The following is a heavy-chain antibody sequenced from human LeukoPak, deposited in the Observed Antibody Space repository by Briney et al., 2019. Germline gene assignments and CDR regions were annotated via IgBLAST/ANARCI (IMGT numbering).Heavy chain of an antibody. J-gene: IGHJ1*01. D-gene: IGHD3-16*02. Sequence: GGSLRLSCAASGFTFSSYSMNWVRQAPGKGLEWVSSISSSSSYIYYADSVKGRFTISRDNAKNSLYLQMNSLRAEDTAVYYCARDRNDYVWGSYRSPEYFQHWGQGTLVTVSS. V-gene: IGHV3-21*01. CDR1: GFTFSSYS. CDR3: ARDRNDYVWGSYRSPEYFQH. CDR2: ISSSSSYI.